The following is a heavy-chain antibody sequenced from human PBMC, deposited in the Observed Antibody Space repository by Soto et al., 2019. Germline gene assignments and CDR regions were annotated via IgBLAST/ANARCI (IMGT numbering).Heavy chain of an antibody. V-gene: IGHV1-18*04. CDR1: GYSFSTYD. Sequence: LLLQSGAELKKPGASVKISCKASGYSFSTYDISWLRQAPGLGPEWMGRISPKNGNTNYAQNFQDRVTMTADTSSSTAYMELRGLRSDDTAKYYCATSYDSGFDPWGQGTLVTVSS. CDR3: ATSYDSGFDP. CDR2: ISPKNGNT. D-gene: IGHD3-3*01. J-gene: IGHJ5*02.